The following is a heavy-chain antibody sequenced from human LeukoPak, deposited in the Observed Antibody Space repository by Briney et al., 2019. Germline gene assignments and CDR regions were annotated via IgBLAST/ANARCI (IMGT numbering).Heavy chain of an antibody. J-gene: IGHJ4*02. Sequence: ASVKVSCKASGGTFSSYAISWVRQAPGQGLEWMGGIIPIFGTANYAQKFQGRVTITADESTSTAYMEPSSLRSEDTAVYYCARAKGSSSGGNFDYWGQGTLVTVSS. CDR2: IIPIFGTA. CDR3: ARAKGSSSGGNFDY. CDR1: GGTFSSYA. D-gene: IGHD6-6*01. V-gene: IGHV1-69*13.